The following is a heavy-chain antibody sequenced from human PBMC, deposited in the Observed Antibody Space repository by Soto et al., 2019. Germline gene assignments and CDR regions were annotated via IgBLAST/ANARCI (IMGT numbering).Heavy chain of an antibody. V-gene: IGHV1-69*13. Sequence: GASVKVSCKASGGTLSSYAISWVRQAPGQGLEWMGGIIPIFGTANYAQKFQGRVTITADESTSTAYMELSSLRSEDTAVYYCARDRAAAGTSANYGMDVWGQGTTVTVSS. CDR2: IIPIFGTA. J-gene: IGHJ6*02. D-gene: IGHD6-13*01. CDR1: GGTLSSYA. CDR3: ARDRAAAGTSANYGMDV.